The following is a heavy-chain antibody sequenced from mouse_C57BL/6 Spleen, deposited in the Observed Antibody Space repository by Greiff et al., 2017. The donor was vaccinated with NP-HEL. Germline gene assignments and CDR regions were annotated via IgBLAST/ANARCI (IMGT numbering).Heavy chain of an antibody. CDR2: IYPSDSET. J-gene: IGHJ2*01. CDR1: GYTFTIYW. CDR3: ARGGTRDY. D-gene: IGHD3-3*01. Sequence: VQLQQPGAELVRPGSSVKLSCKASGYTFTIYWMDWVKQRPGQGLEWIGNIYPSDSETHYNQKFKDKATLTVDKSSSTAYMQLSSLTSEDSAVYYCARGGTRDYWGQGTTLTVSS. V-gene: IGHV1-61*01.